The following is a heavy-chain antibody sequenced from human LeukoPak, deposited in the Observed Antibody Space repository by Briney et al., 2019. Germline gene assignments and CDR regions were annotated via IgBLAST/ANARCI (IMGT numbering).Heavy chain of an antibody. V-gene: IGHV3-23*01. J-gene: IGHJ4*02. CDR3: AKDLGLGRYFDWLSGLVDY. CDR1: GFTFSSYA. CDR2: ISGSGGST. Sequence: GGSLRLSCAASGFTFSSYAMSWVRQAPGKGLEWVPAISGSGGSTYYADSVKGRFTISRDNSKNTLYLQMNSLRAEDTAVYYCAKDLGLGRYFDWLSGLVDYWGQGTLVTVSS. D-gene: IGHD3-9*01.